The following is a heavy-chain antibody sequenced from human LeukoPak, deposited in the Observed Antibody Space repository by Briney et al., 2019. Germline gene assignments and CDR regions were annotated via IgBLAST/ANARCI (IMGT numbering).Heavy chain of an antibody. D-gene: IGHD3-3*01. J-gene: IGHJ4*02. V-gene: IGHV1-18*01. CDR2: ISAYNGNT. CDR3: ARHRDPTRITIFGVATALGY. Sequence: ASVKVSCKASGYTFTSYGISWVRQAPGQGLEWMGWISAYNGNTNYAQKLQCRVTMTTDTSTSTAYMELRSLRSDDTAVYYCARHRDPTRITIFGVATALGYWGQGTLVTVSS. CDR1: GYTFTSYG.